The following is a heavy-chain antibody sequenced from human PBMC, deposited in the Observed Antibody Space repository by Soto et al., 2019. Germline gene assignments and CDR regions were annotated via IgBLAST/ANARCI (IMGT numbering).Heavy chain of an antibody. CDR3: ARETRRLRFLEWLSTGAGPFYYYGMDV. J-gene: IGHJ6*02. CDR1: GFTFSSYG. V-gene: IGHV3-33*01. Sequence: QVQLVESGGGVVQPGRSLRLSCAASGFTFSSYGMHWVRQAPGKGLEWVAVIWYDGSNKYYADSVKGRFTISRDNSKNTLYLQMNSLRAEDTAVYYCARETRRLRFLEWLSTGAGPFYYYGMDVWGQGTTVTVSS. D-gene: IGHD3-3*01. CDR2: IWYDGSNK.